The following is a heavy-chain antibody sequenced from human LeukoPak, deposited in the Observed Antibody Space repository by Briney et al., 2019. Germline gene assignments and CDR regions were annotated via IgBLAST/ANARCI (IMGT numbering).Heavy chain of an antibody. CDR2: IYYSGST. D-gene: IGHD3-10*01. Sequence: TSSETLSLTCTVSGGSISRYYWSWIRQPPGKGLEWIGYIYYSGSTNYNPSLKSRVTISVDTSKNHFSLKLSSVTAADTAVYYCARDQGSGMRWFDPWGQGTLVTVSS. CDR1: GGSISRYY. V-gene: IGHV4-59*01. CDR3: ARDQGSGMRWFDP. J-gene: IGHJ5*02.